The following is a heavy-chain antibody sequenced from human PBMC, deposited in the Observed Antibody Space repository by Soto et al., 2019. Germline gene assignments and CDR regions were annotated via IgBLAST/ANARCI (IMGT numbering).Heavy chain of an antibody. V-gene: IGHV4-59*01. CDR2: IYDSGIT. D-gene: IGHD3-22*01. CDR1: GRSINSYY. J-gene: IGHJ4*02. CDR3: ARTYDSNGYANEFDS. Sequence: SETLSLTCNVSGRSINSYYWSWVRQPPGKGLEWIGYIYDSGITSYNPSLKSRVTMSADTSKNQFSLKLTSVTGADAAVYYCARTYDSNGYANEFDSWGQGILVTVSS.